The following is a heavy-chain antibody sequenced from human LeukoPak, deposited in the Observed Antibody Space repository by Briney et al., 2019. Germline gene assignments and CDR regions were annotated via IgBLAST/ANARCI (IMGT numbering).Heavy chain of an antibody. CDR3: ARDKTMVSSSYDY. D-gene: IGHD3-10*01. J-gene: IGHJ4*02. CDR1: GFTFSSYS. Sequence: GGSLRPSCAASGFTFSSYSMNWVRQAPGKGLEWVSSISSSSSYIYYADSVKGRFTISRDNAKNSLYLQMNSLRAEDTAVYYCARDKTMVSSSYDYWGQGTLVTVSS. V-gene: IGHV3-21*01. CDR2: ISSSSSYI.